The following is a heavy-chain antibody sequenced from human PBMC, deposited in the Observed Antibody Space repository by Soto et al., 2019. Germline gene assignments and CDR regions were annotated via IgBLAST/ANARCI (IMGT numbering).Heavy chain of an antibody. CDR3: ARGRVDGGELDL. D-gene: IGHD1-26*01. J-gene: IGHJ4*02. V-gene: IGHV3-33*01. Sequence: ESGGGVVQPGRSLRLSCAASGFTFRTYGMYWVRQAPGKGLEWVAVIWYDASNKYYADSVKGRFTISRDNSENTLYLQMNSLIAEDTAVYYCARGRVDGGELDLWGQGTLVTVSS. CDR2: IWYDASNK. CDR1: GFTFRTYG.